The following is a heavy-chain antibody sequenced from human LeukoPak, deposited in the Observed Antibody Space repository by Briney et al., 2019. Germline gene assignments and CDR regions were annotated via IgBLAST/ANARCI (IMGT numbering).Heavy chain of an antibody. V-gene: IGHV1-2*02. CDR1: RYTFTGYY. J-gene: IGHJ3*02. D-gene: IGHD2-2*01. CDR2: INPNTGGA. Sequence: ASVKVSCKASRYTFTGYYMYWVRQAPGQGLEWMGWINPNTGGANYAQKLQGRVTMTTDTSTSTAYMELRSLRSDDTAVYYCARELSDAFDIWGQGTMVTVSS. CDR3: ARELSDAFDI.